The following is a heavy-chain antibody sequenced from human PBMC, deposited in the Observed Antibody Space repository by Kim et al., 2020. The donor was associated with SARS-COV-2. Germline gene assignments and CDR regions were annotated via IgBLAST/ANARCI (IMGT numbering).Heavy chain of an antibody. J-gene: IGHJ4*01. D-gene: IGHD3-10*01. Sequence: ASVKVSCKASEYSFTIYGMNWVRQAPGQGLEWMGWINTNTGNPTYAQGFTGRFVFSLDTSVSTAYLHISSLKAEDTAMYYCARDPRYFGSGSYYGGDYWG. CDR1: EYSFTIYG. V-gene: IGHV7-4-1*02. CDR2: INTNTGNP. CDR3: ARDPRYFGSGSYYGGDY.